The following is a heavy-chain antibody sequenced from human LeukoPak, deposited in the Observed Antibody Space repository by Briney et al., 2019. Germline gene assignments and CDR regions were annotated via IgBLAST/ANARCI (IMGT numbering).Heavy chain of an antibody. V-gene: IGHV3-23*01. D-gene: IGHD3-22*01. J-gene: IGHJ4*02. Sequence: GGSLRLSCAASGFTFSSYAMSWVRQAPGKGLEWVSAVSGSGGSTYYADSVKGRFTISRDNSKNTLYLQMNSLRAEDTAVYYCAKDPTMIVVVIPDYWGQGTLVTVSS. CDR3: AKDPTMIVVVIPDY. CDR2: VSGSGGST. CDR1: GFTFSSYA.